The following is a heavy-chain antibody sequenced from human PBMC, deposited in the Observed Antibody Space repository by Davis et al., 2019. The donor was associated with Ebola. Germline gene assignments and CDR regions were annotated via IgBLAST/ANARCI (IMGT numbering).Heavy chain of an antibody. CDR3: ARRAGIHSYYGMDV. V-gene: IGHV4-34*01. CDR2: INHSGST. Sequence: ESLKISCAASGFIFGSFWMTWVRQPPGKGLEWIGEINHSGSTNYNPSLKSRVTISVDTSKNQFSLKLRSVTAADTAVYYCARRAGIHSYYGMDVWGKGTTVTVSS. CDR1: GFIFGSFW. J-gene: IGHJ6*04. D-gene: IGHD3-10*01.